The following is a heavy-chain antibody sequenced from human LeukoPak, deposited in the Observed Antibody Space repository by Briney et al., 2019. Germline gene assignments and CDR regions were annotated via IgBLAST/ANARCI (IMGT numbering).Heavy chain of an antibody. V-gene: IGHV4-59*01. CDR1: GGSISSYY. D-gene: IGHD3-10*01. CDR2: IYYSGST. Sequence: SETLSLTCTVSGGSISSYYWSWIRQPPGKGLEWIGHIYYSGSTNHNPSLKSRITISVDTSKNQFSLKLSSVTAADTAVYYCARGSAGWFGELFDYWGQGTLVTVSS. CDR3: ARGSAGWFGELFDY. J-gene: IGHJ4*02.